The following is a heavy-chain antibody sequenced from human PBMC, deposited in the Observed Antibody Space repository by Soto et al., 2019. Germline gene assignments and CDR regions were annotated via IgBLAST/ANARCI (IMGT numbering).Heavy chain of an antibody. CDR3: ARGPLYYFDY. CDR1: GFTFSSYT. Sequence: EVQLVESGGGLVKPGGSLRLSCEDSGFTFSSYTMNWVRRAPGTGLEWVSSISSRSTKTHYADSVRGRFTISRDNAKRSLYLQMNSLRAEATAVYSGARGPLYYFDYWGQGTLVTVSS. V-gene: IGHV3-21*02. J-gene: IGHJ4*02. CDR2: ISSRSTKT.